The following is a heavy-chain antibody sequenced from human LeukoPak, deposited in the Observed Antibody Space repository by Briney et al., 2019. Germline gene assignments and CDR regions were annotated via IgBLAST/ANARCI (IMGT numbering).Heavy chain of an antibody. Sequence: GGSLRLSCAASGFTFSSYAMSWVRQPPGKGLEWISAINCSGGSTYYADSVKGRSTISSDNSKNTLFLQMNSLSADTTAVYYFAKVSFYGTGSPNAFDICGQGTMVT. CDR3: AKVSFYGTGSPNAFDI. CDR1: GFTFSSYA. V-gene: IGHV3-23*01. D-gene: IGHD3-10*01. CDR2: INCSGGST. J-gene: IGHJ3*02.